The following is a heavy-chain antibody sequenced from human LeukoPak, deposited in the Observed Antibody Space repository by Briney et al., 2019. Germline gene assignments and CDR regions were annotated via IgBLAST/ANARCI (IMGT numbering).Heavy chain of an antibody. V-gene: IGHV3-23*01. CDR3: AKPHSYDSSGYHYRGADY. J-gene: IGHJ4*02. CDR2: IDGSGSGT. D-gene: IGHD3-22*01. Sequence: GGSLRLSCAASGFIFSSYAMSWVRQAPGKGLEWVSTIDGSGSGTYYADSVKGRFTISRDNSKNTLYLQMNSLRAEDTAVYYCAKPHSYDSSGYHYRGADYWGQGTLVTVSS. CDR1: GFIFSSYA.